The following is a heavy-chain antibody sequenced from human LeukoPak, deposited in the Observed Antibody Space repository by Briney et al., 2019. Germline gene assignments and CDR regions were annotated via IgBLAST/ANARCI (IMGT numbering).Heavy chain of an antibody. Sequence: GTSLRLSCAASGLILSSYGIHWVRQAPGKGLEWVAVIWYDGTNIYYGDSVKGRFSISRDNAKNSLYLQMNSLRAEDTAVYYCARGVRVYYYYYMDVWGKGTTVTVSS. J-gene: IGHJ6*03. CDR1: GLILSSYG. CDR2: IWYDGTNI. V-gene: IGHV3-33*01. CDR3: ARGVRVYYYYYMDV.